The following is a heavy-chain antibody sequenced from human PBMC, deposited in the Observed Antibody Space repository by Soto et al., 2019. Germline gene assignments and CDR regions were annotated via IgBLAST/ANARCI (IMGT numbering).Heavy chain of an antibody. V-gene: IGHV5-10-1*01. CDR3: ATLAGHGESYFDY. Sequence: GESLKISCKGSGYSFTIYWISWVRQMPGEGLEWMGRIDPSDSYTNYSPSFQGHVTISADKSISTAYLQWSSLKASDTAMYYCATLAGHGESYFDYWGQGTLVTVSS. D-gene: IGHD4-17*01. CDR2: IDPSDSYT. CDR1: GYSFTIYW. J-gene: IGHJ4*02.